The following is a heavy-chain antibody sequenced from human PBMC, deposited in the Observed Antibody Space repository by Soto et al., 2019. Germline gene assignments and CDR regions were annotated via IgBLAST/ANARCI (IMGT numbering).Heavy chain of an antibody. CDR1: GVSINNGNDY. CDR2: VHYSGSI. CDR3: VRGTDLYKCGF. D-gene: IGHD6-25*01. Sequence: QVQLQESGPGLVKPSGTLSLTCTVSGVSINNGNDYWTWIRQHPGKGLEWIGHVHYSGSIHYTPSHQSRVTMSVDTSKNQVSLELSSATVVDTAVYYCVRGTDLYKCGFWCQGTLVTVSS. J-gene: IGHJ4*02. V-gene: IGHV4-31*03.